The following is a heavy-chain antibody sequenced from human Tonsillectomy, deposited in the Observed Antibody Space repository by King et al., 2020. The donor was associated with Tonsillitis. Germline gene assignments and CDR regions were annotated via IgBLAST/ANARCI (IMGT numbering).Heavy chain of an antibody. J-gene: IGHJ3*02. CDR3: ATVRGRNTMNCAFVI. Sequence: VQLVESGGGLVQPGRSLRLSCAASGFTFDDYAMHWVRHAPGEGLEWVSGISWNSGSIGYADSVKGRFNISRDNAKSSLYLQMNSLRAADTTLYYCATVRGRNTMNCAFVIWGQGTMVTVSS. CDR2: ISWNSGSI. V-gene: IGHV3-9*01. CDR1: GFTFDDYA. D-gene: IGHD3-22*01.